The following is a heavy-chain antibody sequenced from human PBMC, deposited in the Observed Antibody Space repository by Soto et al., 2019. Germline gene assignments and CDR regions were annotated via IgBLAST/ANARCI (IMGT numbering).Heavy chain of an antibody. CDR3: ARSTSTIGARLDS. J-gene: IGHJ4*02. CDR1: GGTFSSYA. CDR2: INPNTGGT. Sequence: VSVKVSCKASGGTFSSYAIRWVRQAPGQGLECMGWINPNTGGTKYAQKFQGRVAMTRDTSISTAYMELSWLTSDDTAIYYCARSTSTIGARLDSWGQGTLVTVS. V-gene: IGHV1-2*02. D-gene: IGHD6-6*01.